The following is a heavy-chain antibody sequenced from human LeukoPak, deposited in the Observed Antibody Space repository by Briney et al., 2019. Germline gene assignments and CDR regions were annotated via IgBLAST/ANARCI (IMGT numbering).Heavy chain of an antibody. J-gene: IGHJ4*02. D-gene: IGHD2-8*01. CDR3: ARLGYCTNGVCHAYYFDY. CDR2: IYYSGST. CDR1: GGSISSYY. Sequence: SETLSLICTVSGGSISSYYWSWIRQPPGKGLEWIGYIYYSGSTNYNPSLKSRVTISVDTSKNQFSLTLSSVTAADTAVYYCARLGYCTNGVCHAYYFDYWGQGTLVTVSS. V-gene: IGHV4-59*08.